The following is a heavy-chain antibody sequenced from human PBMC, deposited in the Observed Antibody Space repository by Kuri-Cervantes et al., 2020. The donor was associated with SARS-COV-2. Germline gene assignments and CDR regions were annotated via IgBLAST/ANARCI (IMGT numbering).Heavy chain of an antibody. D-gene: IGHD6-13*01. J-gene: IGHJ6*03. CDR3: ARLGSSWYYYYYYYMDV. CDR2: IYYSGST. Sequence: SQTPSLPCAGPGGSISSYYWSWIRQPPGKGLEWIGYIYYSGSTNYNPSLKSRVTISVDTSKNQFSLKLSSVTAADTAVYYCARLGSSWYYYYYYYMDVWGKGTTVTVSS. V-gene: IGHV4-59*08. CDR1: GGSISSYY.